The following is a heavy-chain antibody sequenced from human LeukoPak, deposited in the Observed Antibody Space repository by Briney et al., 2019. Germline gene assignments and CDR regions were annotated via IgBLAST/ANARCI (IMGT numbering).Heavy chain of an antibody. J-gene: IGHJ4*02. CDR1: GGSFSGYY. D-gene: IGHD1-1*01. CDR3: ATEGTAVSDY. V-gene: IGHV4-34*01. Sequence: PSETLSLTCAVYGGSFSGYYWSWIRQPPGKGLEWIGEINHSGSTNYNPSLKSRGTISVDTSKNQFSLKLNSVTAADTAVYYCATEGTAVSDYWGQGTLVTVSS. CDR2: INHSGST.